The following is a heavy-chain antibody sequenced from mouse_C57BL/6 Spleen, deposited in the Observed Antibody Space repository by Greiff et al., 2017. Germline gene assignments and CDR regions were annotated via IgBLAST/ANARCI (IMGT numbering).Heavy chain of an antibody. D-gene: IGHD1-1*01. CDR1: GYTFTSYW. CDR3: AREGTTVVDCARDY. Sequence: LQQPGAELVKPGASVKLSCKASGYTFTSYWMQWVKQRPGQGLEWIGEIDPSDSYTNYNQKFKGKATLTVDTSSSTAYMQLSSLTSEDSAVYYCAREGTTVVDCARDYWGQGTSVTVSS. J-gene: IGHJ4*01. V-gene: IGHV1-50*01. CDR2: IDPSDSYT.